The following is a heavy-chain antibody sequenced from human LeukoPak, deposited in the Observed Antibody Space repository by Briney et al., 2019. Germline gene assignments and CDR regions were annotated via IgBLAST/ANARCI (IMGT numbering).Heavy chain of an antibody. CDR2: IWYAGSNK. J-gene: IGHJ3*02. Sequence: GRSLRLSCAASGFTFSSYGMHWVRQAPGKGLEWVAVIWYAGSNKYYADSVKGRFTISRDNSKNTLYLQMNSLRAEDTAVYYCARDTSGRSYNLGDDAFDIWGQGTMVTVSS. D-gene: IGHD2-15*01. V-gene: IGHV3-33*01. CDR1: GFTFSSYG. CDR3: ARDTSGRSYNLGDDAFDI.